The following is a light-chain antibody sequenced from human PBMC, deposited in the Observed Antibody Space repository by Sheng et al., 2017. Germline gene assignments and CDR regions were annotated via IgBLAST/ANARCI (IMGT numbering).Light chain of an antibody. CDR2: KAS. V-gene: IGKV1-5*03. J-gene: IGKJ1*01. CDR3: QQYNSYLWT. CDR1: QSISDW. Sequence: DIQMTQSPSTLSASVGDRVTITCRASQSISDWLAWYQQRPGKAPDLLIYKASTLESGVPSRFSGSGFGTEFTLTISSLQPDDFATYYCQQYNSYLWTFGQGTKVEIK.